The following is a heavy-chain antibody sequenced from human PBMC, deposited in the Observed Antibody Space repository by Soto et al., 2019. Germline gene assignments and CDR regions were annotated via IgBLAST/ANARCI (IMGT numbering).Heavy chain of an antibody. D-gene: IGHD2-2*01. J-gene: IGHJ4*02. CDR2: IYPGDSDT. Sequence: GDSLKISCKGSGYSFTIYWIGWVRQMPGKGLEWMGIIYPGDSDTRYSPSFQGQVTISADKSISTAYLQWSSLKASDTAMYYCARGRRGYCSSTSCFQLFDYWGQGTLVTVSS. CDR1: GYSFTIYW. V-gene: IGHV5-51*01. CDR3: ARGRRGYCSSTSCFQLFDY.